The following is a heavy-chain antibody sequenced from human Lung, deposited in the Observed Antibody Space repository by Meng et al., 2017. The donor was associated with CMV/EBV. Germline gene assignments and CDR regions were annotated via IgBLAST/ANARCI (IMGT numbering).Heavy chain of an antibody. Sequence: SFSCYSWSWIRQPPGKGLEWIGEINHSGSTNYNPSLKSRVTISVDTSKNQFSLKLSSVTAADTAVYYCARATLYCSGGSCYTNWFDPWGQGTLVTVSS. CDR1: SFSCYS. CDR3: ARATLYCSGGSCYTNWFDP. V-gene: IGHV4-34*01. CDR2: INHSGST. J-gene: IGHJ5*02. D-gene: IGHD2-15*01.